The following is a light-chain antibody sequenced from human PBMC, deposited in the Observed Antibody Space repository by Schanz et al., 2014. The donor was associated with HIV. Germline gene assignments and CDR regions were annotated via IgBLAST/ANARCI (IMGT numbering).Light chain of an antibody. CDR2: AAS. CDR3: QQYSTSSRT. J-gene: IGKJ1*01. V-gene: IGKV1-5*01. Sequence: DIQMTQSPSRLSASVGASVTITCRAREGIRTWLAWYQQKPGKAPKLLIYAASTLQSGVPSRFSGSGSGTEFTLTISSLQPDDFATYYCQQYSTSSRTFGQGTKVEVQ. CDR1: EGIRTW.